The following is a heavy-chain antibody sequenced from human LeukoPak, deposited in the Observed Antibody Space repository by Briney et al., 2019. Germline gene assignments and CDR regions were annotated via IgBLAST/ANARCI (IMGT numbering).Heavy chain of an antibody. CDR2: IYYSGST. V-gene: IGHV4-39*01. D-gene: IGHD4-17*01. Sequence: SETLSLTCTVSGGSNSSSSYYWGWIRQPPGKGLEWIGSIYYSGSTYYNPSLKSRVTISVDTSKNQFSLKLSSVTAADTAVYYCATTTTVVTLRGWFDPWGQGTLVTVSS. CDR1: GGSNSSSSYY. CDR3: ATTTTVVTLRGWFDP. J-gene: IGHJ5*02.